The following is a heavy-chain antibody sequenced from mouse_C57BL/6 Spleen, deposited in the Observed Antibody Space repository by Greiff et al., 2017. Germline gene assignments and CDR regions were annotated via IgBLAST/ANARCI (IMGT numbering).Heavy chain of an antibody. CDR1: GYTFTSYW. D-gene: IGHD1-1*02. J-gene: IGHJ2*01. CDR3: ARIWGTGSYFDY. V-gene: IGHV1-64*01. CDR2: IHPNSGST. Sequence: VQLQQPGAELVKPGASVKLSCKASGYTFTSYWMHWVKQRPGQGLAWIGMIHPNSGSTNYNEKFKSKATLTVDKSSSTAYMQLSSLTSEDSAVYYCARIWGTGSYFDYWGQGTTLTVSS.